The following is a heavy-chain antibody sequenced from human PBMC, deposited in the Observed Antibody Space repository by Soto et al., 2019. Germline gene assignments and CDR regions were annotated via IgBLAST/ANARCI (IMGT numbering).Heavy chain of an antibody. CDR2: ISSSSSYI. Sequence: LRLSCAASGFTFSSYSMNWVRQAPGKGLEWVSSISSSSSYIYYADSVKGRSTISRDNAKNSLYLQMNSLRAEDTAVYYCARDSQIQLWFNWFDPWGQGTLVTVSS. CDR3: ARDSQIQLWFNWFDP. V-gene: IGHV3-21*01. CDR1: GFTFSSYS. D-gene: IGHD5-18*01. J-gene: IGHJ5*02.